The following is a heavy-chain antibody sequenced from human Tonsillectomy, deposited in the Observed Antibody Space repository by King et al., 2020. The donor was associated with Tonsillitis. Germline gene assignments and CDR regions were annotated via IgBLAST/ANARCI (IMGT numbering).Heavy chain of an antibody. D-gene: IGHD4-17*01. CDR2: IYQSGST. Sequence: LQLQESGSGLVKPSQTLSLTCAVSGGSISSGGYSWSWIRQPPGKGLEWIGYIYQSGSTYYNPSLKSRVTISVDRSKNQFSLKLSSVTAADTAVYYCARVVYDYVDYRVGYFDYWGQGTLVTVSS. J-gene: IGHJ4*02. V-gene: IGHV4-30-2*01. CDR3: ARVVYDYVDYRVGYFDY. CDR1: GGSISSGGYS.